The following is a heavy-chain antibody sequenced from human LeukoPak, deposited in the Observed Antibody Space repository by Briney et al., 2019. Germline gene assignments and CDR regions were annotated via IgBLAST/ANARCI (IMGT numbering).Heavy chain of an antibody. CDR1: GYTFTGYY. V-gene: IGHV1-2*02. CDR2: INPNSGGT. J-gene: IGHJ5*02. D-gene: IGHD2-2*02. Sequence: SSVTVSCKASGYTFTGYYMHWVRLAPGQALEWMGWINPNSGGTNYAQKFQGRVTMTRDTSISTAYMELSRLRSDDTAVYYCARGGVQVVPAAIRWFDRWGQGTLVTVST. CDR3: ARGGVQVVPAAIRWFDR.